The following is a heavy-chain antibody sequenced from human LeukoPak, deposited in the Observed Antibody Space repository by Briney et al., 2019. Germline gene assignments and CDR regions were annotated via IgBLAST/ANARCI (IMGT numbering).Heavy chain of an antibody. Sequence: ASVKVSCKASGYTFTSYDINWVRQATGQGLEWMGWMNPNSGNTGYAQKLQGRVTMTTDTSTSTAYMELRSLRSDDTAVYYCARDLGLGYYDSSGYLGYWGQGTLVTVSS. CDR1: GYTFTSYD. V-gene: IGHV1-8*02. CDR2: MNPNSGNT. D-gene: IGHD3-22*01. J-gene: IGHJ4*02. CDR3: ARDLGLGYYDSSGYLGY.